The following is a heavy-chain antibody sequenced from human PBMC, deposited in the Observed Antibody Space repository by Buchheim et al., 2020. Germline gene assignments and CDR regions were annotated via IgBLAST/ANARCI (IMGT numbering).Heavy chain of an antibody. D-gene: IGHD1-26*01. J-gene: IGHJ4*02. CDR1: SGSVGSRTYH. Sequence: HVQLRESGPGLVKPSETLSLTCTVSSGSVGSRTYHWSWIRQPPGKGLEWIGHISYTESTNYRPSLKSRATLSVDMSKNQFYLKLSSVTAADTAVYYCARGGGFLDYWGQGTL. CDR3: ARGGGFLDY. CDR2: ISYTEST. V-gene: IGHV4-61*01.